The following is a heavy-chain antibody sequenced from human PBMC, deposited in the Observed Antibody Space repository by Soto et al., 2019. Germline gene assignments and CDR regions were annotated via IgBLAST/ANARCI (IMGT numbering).Heavy chain of an antibody. V-gene: IGHV3-23*01. CDR3: AKGVPGIAVAGTGYFQH. CDR1: GFTFSSYA. Sequence: GSLRLSCAAPGFTFSSYAMSWVRQAPGKGLEWVSAISGSGVSTYYADSVKGRFTISRDNSKNTLYLQMNSLRAEDTAVYYCAKGVPGIAVAGTGYFQHWGQGTLVTVSS. D-gene: IGHD6-19*01. J-gene: IGHJ1*01. CDR2: ISGSGVST.